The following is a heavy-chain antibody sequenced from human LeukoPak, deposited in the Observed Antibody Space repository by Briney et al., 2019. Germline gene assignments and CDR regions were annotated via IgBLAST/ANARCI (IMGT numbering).Heavy chain of an antibody. J-gene: IGHJ4*02. CDR2: ISYDGSDK. CDR1: GFTFSSHA. Sequence: GRSLRLSYAASGFTFSSHAMHWVRQAPGKGLEWVAIISYDGSDKYYADSVKGRFTISRDNSKNTLNLQMNSLRVEDTAVYYCAREYRGWYFDHWGQGTLVTVSS. D-gene: IGHD1-1*01. CDR3: AREYRGWYFDH. V-gene: IGHV3-30*03.